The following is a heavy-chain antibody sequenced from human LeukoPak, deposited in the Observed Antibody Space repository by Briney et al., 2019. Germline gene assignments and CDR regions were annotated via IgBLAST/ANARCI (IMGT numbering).Heavy chain of an antibody. CDR3: AKVFYPAAGTGRVDFPFDY. V-gene: IGHV3-23*01. Sequence: GGSLRLSCAASGFTFSSHGLTWVRQAPGKGLEWVSVISASGTITYYADSVKGRFTISRDNFENTLYLQMHSLRAEDTAVYYCAKVFYPAAGTGRVDFPFDYWGQGTLVTVSS. J-gene: IGHJ4*02. D-gene: IGHD6-13*01. CDR1: GFTFSSHG. CDR2: ISASGTIT.